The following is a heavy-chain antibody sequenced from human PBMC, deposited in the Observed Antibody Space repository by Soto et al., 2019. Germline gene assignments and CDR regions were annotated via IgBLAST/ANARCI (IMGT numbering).Heavy chain of an antibody. CDR2: IIPIFGTA. D-gene: IGHD3-22*01. CDR1: GGTFSSYA. Sequence: SVKVSCKASGGTFSSYAISWVRQAPGQGLEWMGGIIPIFGTANYAQKFQGRVTITADESTSTAYMELSSLRSEDTAVYYCASPHITMIVRDLLDYGMDVWGQGTTVTVSS. CDR3: ASPHITMIVRDLLDYGMDV. J-gene: IGHJ6*02. V-gene: IGHV1-69*13.